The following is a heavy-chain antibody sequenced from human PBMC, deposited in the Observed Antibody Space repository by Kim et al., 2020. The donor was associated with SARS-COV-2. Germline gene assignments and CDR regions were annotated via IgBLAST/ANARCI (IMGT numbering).Heavy chain of an antibody. CDR2: IIPIFGTA. J-gene: IGHJ4*02. V-gene: IGHV1-69*13. Sequence: SVKVSCKASGGTFSSYAISWVRQAPGQGLEWMGGIIPIFGTANYAQKFQGRVTITADESTSTAYMELSSLRSEDTAVYYCARVKVAEMATVYYFDYWGQGTLVTVSS. CDR1: GGTFSSYA. CDR3: ARVKVAEMATVYYFDY. D-gene: IGHD4-4*01.